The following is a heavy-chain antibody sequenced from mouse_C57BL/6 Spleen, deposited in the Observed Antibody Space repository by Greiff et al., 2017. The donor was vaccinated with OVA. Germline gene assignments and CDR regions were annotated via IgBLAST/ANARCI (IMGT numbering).Heavy chain of an antibody. V-gene: IGHV1-76*01. J-gene: IGHJ4*01. CDR3: AREGGPNWDVGYAMDY. D-gene: IGHD4-1*01. Sequence: QVQLQQSGAELVRPGASVKLSCKASGYTFTDYYINWVKQRPGQGLEWIARIYPGSGNTYYNEKFKGKATLTAEKSSSTAYMQLSSLTSEDSAVYFGAREGGPNWDVGYAMDYWGQGTSVTVSS. CDR1: GYTFTDYY. CDR2: IYPGSGNT.